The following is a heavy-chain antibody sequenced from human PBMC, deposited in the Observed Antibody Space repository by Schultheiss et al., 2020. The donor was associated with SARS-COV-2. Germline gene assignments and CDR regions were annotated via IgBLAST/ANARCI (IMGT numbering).Heavy chain of an antibody. D-gene: IGHD6-6*01. CDR1: GFTFSSYG. Sequence: GGSLRLSCAASGFTFSSYGMHWVRQAPGKGLEWVAVIWYDGSNKYYADSVKGRFTISRDNSKNTLYLQMNSLRAEDTAVYYCAKLAARGGPVGYYYYGMDVWGQGTTVTVSS. V-gene: IGHV3-30*02. CDR3: AKLAARGGPVGYYYYGMDV. J-gene: IGHJ6*02. CDR2: IWYDGSNK.